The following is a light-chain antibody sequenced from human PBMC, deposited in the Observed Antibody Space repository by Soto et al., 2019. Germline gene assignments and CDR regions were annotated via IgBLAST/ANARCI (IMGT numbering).Light chain of an antibody. Sequence: EIVMTQSPATLSVSAGERATLSCRASQSVNRNLAWYQQKPGQAPRLLIYAASTWATGIPARFSGSGSETEFPLTISSLQPEDFAIYYCQQYNNWWTFGQGTKVEI. V-gene: IGKV3-15*01. CDR2: AAS. J-gene: IGKJ1*01. CDR1: QSVNRN. CDR3: QQYNNWWT.